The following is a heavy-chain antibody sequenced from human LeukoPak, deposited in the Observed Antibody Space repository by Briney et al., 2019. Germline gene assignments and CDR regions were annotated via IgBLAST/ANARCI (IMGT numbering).Heavy chain of an antibody. J-gene: IGHJ4*02. CDR1: GFTFSSYG. Sequence: GGSLRLSCAASGFTFSSYGMHWVRQAPGKGLEWVAVISYDGSNKYYADSVKGRFTISRDNSKNTLYLQMNSLRAEDTAVYYCAKDGLAAAMRSYFDYWGQGTLVTVSS. CDR3: AKDGLAAAMRSYFDY. V-gene: IGHV3-30*18. D-gene: IGHD6-13*01. CDR2: ISYDGSNK.